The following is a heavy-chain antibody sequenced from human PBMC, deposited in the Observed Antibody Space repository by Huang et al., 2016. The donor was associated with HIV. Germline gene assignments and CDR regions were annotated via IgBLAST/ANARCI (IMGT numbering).Heavy chain of an antibody. D-gene: IGHD6-13*01. CDR1: GGSFSGYY. J-gene: IGHJ5*02. CDR3: ARGRLNSNSRYNDWFDP. Sequence: QVQLQQWGAGLLKPSETLSLTCAVYGGSFSGYYWNWIRQPPGKGLEWIWEINHSGRTNHNPSLQSRVTMSVDTSKNQFSLKLNSVTAADTTVYYCARGRLNSNSRYNDWFDPWGQGTLVTVSS. CDR2: INHSGRT. V-gene: IGHV4-34*01.